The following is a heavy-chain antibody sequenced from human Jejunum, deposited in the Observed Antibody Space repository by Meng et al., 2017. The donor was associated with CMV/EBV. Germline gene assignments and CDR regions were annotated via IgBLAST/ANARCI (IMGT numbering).Heavy chain of an antibody. CDR3: ASFEFFEY. CDR1: GGSISSTSYY. CDR2: MYHSEST. V-gene: IGHV4-39*07. J-gene: IGHJ4*02. Sequence: LTCTVSGGSISSTSYYWAWIRPPPGKGLEWIGTMYHSESTYYNPSLKSRVTISVDTSKNQFSLKLSSVTAADTAVYFCASFEFFEYWGQGTLVTVSS. D-gene: IGHD3-10*01.